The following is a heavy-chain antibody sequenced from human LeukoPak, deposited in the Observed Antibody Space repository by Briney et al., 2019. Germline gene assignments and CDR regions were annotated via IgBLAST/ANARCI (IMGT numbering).Heavy chain of an antibody. CDR2: IYPGDSDT. D-gene: IGHD6-19*01. V-gene: IGHV5-51*01. CDR1: GSSFTSYW. J-gene: IGHJ4*02. CDR3: ARRDSSGWNIIDY. Sequence: GASLKISCKGSGSSFTSYWIGWVRPMPGKGLEWMGIIYPGDSDTRYSPSFQGQVTISADKSISTAYLQWSSLKASDTAMYYCARRDSSGWNIIDYWGQGTLVTVSS.